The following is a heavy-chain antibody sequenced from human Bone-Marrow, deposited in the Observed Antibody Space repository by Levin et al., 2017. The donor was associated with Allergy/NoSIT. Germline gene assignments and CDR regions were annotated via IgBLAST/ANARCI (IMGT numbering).Heavy chain of an antibody. CDR1: GFTFSSYA. D-gene: IGHD5-24*01. V-gene: IGHV3-23*01. Sequence: AGESLKISCAASGFTFSSYAMSWVRQAPGKGLEWVSAISGSGGSTYYADSVKGRFTISRDNSKNTLYLQMNSLRAEDTAVYYCAKAPSARDYYFDYWGQGTLVTVSS. CDR2: ISGSGGST. CDR3: AKAPSARDYYFDY. J-gene: IGHJ4*02.